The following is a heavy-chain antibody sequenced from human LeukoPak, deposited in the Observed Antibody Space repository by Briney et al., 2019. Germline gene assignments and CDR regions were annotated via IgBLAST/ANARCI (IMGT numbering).Heavy chain of an antibody. CDR1: GFTFSSYS. V-gene: IGHV3-21*01. CDR2: ISSSSSYI. J-gene: IGHJ4*02. Sequence: GGSLRLSCAASGFTFSSYSMNWVRQAPGKGLEWVSSISSSSSYIYYADSVKGRFTISRDNAKNSLYLQMNSLRAEDTAVYYCARDPADEMATIHPNTFDCWGQGTLVTVSS. CDR3: ARDPADEMATIHPNTFDC. D-gene: IGHD5-24*01.